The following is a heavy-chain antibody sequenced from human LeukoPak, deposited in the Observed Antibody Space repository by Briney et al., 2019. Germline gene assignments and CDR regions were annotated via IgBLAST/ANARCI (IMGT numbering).Heavy chain of an antibody. CDR3: ARDFNCGGDCYYFDY. CDR2: IIPIFGTA. CDR1: GGTFSSYA. J-gene: IGHJ4*02. D-gene: IGHD2-21*02. Sequence: SVKVSCKASGGTFSSYAISWVRQAPGQGLEWMGGIIPIFGTANYAQKFQGRVTITTDESTSTAYMELSSLRSEDTAVYYCARDFNCGGDCYYFDYWGQGTPVTVSS. V-gene: IGHV1-69*05.